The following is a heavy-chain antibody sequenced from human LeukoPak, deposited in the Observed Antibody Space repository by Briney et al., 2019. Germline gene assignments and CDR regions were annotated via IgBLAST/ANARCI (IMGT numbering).Heavy chain of an antibody. CDR2: VNQIRGT. Sequence: SETLSFTCAVYGGSFSGYYWTWIRQPPGRGLEWIGEVNQIRGTNYNPSLKSRVTISIDTSKNQFSLQLSSVTAADTAVYYCARIREAEYYDTTSRDYWGQGALVTVSS. CDR1: GGSFSGYY. D-gene: IGHD3-22*01. J-gene: IGHJ4*02. CDR3: ARIREAEYYDTTSRDY. V-gene: IGHV4-34*01.